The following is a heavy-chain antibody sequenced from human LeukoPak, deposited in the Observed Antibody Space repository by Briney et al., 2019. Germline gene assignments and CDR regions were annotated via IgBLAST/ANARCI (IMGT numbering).Heavy chain of an antibody. D-gene: IGHD5-24*01. CDR3: ARGRDGDY. V-gene: IGHV1-2*02. Sequence: ASVKVSCKASGGTFSSYAISWVRQAPGQGLEWMGWINPNSGGTNYAQKFQGRVTMTRDTSISTAYMELSRLRSDDTAVYYCARGRDGDYWGQGTLVTVSS. J-gene: IGHJ4*02. CDR1: GGTFSSYA. CDR2: INPNSGGT.